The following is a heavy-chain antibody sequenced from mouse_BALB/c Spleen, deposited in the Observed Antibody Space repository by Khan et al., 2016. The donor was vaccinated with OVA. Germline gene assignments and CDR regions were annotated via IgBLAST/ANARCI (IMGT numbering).Heavy chain of an antibody. CDR2: INPSTTYT. D-gene: IGHD2-3*01. CDR1: GYTFTSYW. V-gene: IGHV1-7*01. Sequence: QVQLQQSGAELAKPGASVKMSCKASGYTFTSYWMHWVKQRPGQGLEWIGYINPSTTYTEYNQKFKDKATLTADKSSSTAYMQLSSLTSEDSAVYYCARAGVYDGYYAWFAYWGQGTLVTVSA. CDR3: ARAGVYDGYYAWFAY. J-gene: IGHJ3*01.